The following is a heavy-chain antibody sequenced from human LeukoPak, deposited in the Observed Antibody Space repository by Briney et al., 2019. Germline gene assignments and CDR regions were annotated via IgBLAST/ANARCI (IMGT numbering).Heavy chain of an antibody. CDR2: IYYSGST. V-gene: IGHV4-59*08. CDR1: GGSISSYY. Sequence: SETLSLTCTVSGGSISSYYGRWIRQPPGKGLEWIGYIYYSGSTNYNPSLKSRVTISVDTSKNQFSLKLSSVTAADTAVYYCARHYPEYFDYWGQGTLVTVSS. D-gene: IGHD3-16*02. J-gene: IGHJ4*02. CDR3: ARHYPEYFDY.